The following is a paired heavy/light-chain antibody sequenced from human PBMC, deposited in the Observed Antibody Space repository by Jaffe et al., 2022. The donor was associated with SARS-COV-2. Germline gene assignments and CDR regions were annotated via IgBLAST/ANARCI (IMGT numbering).Light chain of an antibody. CDR1: STDIGNYNF. Sequence: QSALTQPASVSASPGQSITISCTGTSTDIGNYNFVSWYQQHPDKAPKLIIYDLTNRPSGVSNRFSGSKSGYTASLTISGLQAEDEADYFCSSYASSGTLVFGGGTKVTVL. J-gene: IGLJ2*01. CDR3: SSYASSGTLV. CDR2: DLT. V-gene: IGLV2-14*03.
Heavy chain of an antibody. J-gene: IGHJ4*02. CDR3: TRHTGGG. Sequence: EVRLVESGGGLLQPGGSRRLSCAGSGFTFPKSAMSWVRQPPGKGLEWVAAISANGDSAYYAESVKGRFTISRDNSKNTLYLQMNSLRGDDTAVYYCTRHTGGGWGQGTLVTVPT. V-gene: IGHV3-23*04. CDR2: ISANGDSA. CDR1: GFTFPKSA. D-gene: IGHD7-27*01.